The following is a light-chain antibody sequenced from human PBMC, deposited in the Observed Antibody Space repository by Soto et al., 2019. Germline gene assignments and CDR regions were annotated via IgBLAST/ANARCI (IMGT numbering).Light chain of an antibody. J-gene: IGKJ5*01. CDR1: QSISNNY. Sequence: EIVLTQSPGTLSLSPGERATLSCRASQSISNNYLAWYQQKPGQAPRFIIYGASTRATGIPDRFSGSGSGTDFTLTVSRLEPEDFAVDYCQQYGSSPLITFGQGTRLEIK. CDR3: QQYGSSPLIT. V-gene: IGKV3-20*01. CDR2: GAS.